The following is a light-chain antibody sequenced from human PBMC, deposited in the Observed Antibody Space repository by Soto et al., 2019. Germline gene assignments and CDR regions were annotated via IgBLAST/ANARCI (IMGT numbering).Light chain of an antibody. J-gene: IGKJ2*01. Sequence: EIVLTQSPGTLSLSPGERATLSCRASQSVSSSSFAWYQQKPGQAPRLLIYGASSRATGIPDRFSGSGSETEFTLTISRLEPEDFAVYFCHQYGSSPQTFGQGTKLEIK. CDR1: QSVSSSS. V-gene: IGKV3-20*01. CDR2: GAS. CDR3: HQYGSSPQT.